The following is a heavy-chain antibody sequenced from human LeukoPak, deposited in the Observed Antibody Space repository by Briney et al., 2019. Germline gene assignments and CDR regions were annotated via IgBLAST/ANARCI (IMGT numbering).Heavy chain of an antibody. J-gene: IGHJ5*02. CDR3: AKARSSSWSYLVS. D-gene: IGHD6-13*01. CDR2: ISWEGSTT. V-gene: IGHV3-43*01. CDR1: GFMFDDHT. Sequence: PGGSLRLSCAASGFMFDDHTMHWVRQLPGKGLEWVSLISWEGSTTYYADSVKDRFTISRDTSKTSLYLQMNSLRTEDTALYYCAKARSSSWSYLVSWGQGTLVTVSS.